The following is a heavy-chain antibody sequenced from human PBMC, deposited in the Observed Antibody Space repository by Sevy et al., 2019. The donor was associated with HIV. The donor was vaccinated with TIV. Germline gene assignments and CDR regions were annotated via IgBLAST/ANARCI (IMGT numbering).Heavy chain of an antibody. CDR2: ISGSGGST. CDR3: AISKTEDTAMVYYYYYGMDV. V-gene: IGHV3-23*01. D-gene: IGHD5-18*01. J-gene: IGHJ6*02. CDR1: GFTFSSYA. Sequence: GGSLRLSCAASGFTFSSYAMSWVRQAPGKGLEWVSAISGSGGSTYYADSVKGRFTISRDNSKNTRDLQMNSLRAEDTAVYYCAISKTEDTAMVYYYYYGMDVWGQGTTVTVSS.